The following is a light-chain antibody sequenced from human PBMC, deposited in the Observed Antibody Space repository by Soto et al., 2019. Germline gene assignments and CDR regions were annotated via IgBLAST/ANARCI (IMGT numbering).Light chain of an antibody. CDR2: AAS. CDR1: QGISSY. CDR3: QQSYSTPKT. J-gene: IGKJ1*01. V-gene: IGKV1-39*01. Sequence: DIQLTQSPSFLSASVGDRVTITCRASQGISSYLAWYQQKPWKAPKLLIYAASTLPSGVPSRFSGSGSGTDFTLTISSLQPEDFATYYCQQSYSTPKTFGQGTKV.